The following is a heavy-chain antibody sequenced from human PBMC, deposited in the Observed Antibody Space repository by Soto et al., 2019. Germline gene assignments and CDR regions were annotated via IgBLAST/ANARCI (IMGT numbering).Heavy chain of an antibody. J-gene: IGHJ4*02. Sequence: SETLSLTCAVYGGSFSGYYWSWIRQPPGKGLEWIGEINHSGSTNYNPSLKSRVTISVDTSKNQFSLKLSSVTAADTAVYYCWASSSALSSNSFDYWGQGTLVTVSS. D-gene: IGHD6-6*01. V-gene: IGHV4-34*01. CDR3: WASSSALSSNSFDY. CDR2: INHSGST. CDR1: GGSFSGYY.